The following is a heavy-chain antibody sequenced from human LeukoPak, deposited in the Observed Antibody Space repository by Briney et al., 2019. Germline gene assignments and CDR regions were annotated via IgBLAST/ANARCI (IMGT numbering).Heavy chain of an antibody. CDR1: GVSMRGAY. CDR3: AREAYCSGGSCYGFDY. J-gene: IGHJ4*02. D-gene: IGHD2-15*01. V-gene: IGHV4-59*01. CDR2: VFFEGNT. Sequence: SETLSLTCTVSGVSMRGAYWSWIRQPPGKGLEWIGYVFFEGNTRYNPSLTSRLTISADTSRSQFSLKLSSVTAADTAVYYCAREAYCSGGSCYGFDYWGQGTLVTVSS.